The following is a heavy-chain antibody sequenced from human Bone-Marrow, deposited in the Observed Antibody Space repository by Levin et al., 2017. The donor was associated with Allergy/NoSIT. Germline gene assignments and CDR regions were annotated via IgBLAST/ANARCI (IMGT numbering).Heavy chain of an antibody. CDR2: ISSSSLTI. CDR3: ARDLTPEDY. CDR1: GFNLSDYY. V-gene: IGHV3-11*01. Sequence: GGSLRLSCAASGFNLSDYYMSWIRQAPGKGLECVSYISSSSLTIYYADSVKGRFTISRDNAKNSLYLQINRLRAEDTAVYYCARDLTPEDYWGQGTLVTVSS. D-gene: IGHD1-14*01. J-gene: IGHJ4*02.